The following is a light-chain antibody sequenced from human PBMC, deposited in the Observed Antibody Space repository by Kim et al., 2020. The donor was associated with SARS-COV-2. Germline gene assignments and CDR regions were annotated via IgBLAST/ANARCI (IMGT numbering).Light chain of an antibody. CDR1: QSVESNS. Sequence: SPAERATPTCRASQSVESNSVAWYQQKPGQAPRLLIYGASSRATGIPDRFSGSGSGTEFTLTISRLEPEDFAVFSCQQYGRSPLTFGGGTKVDIK. J-gene: IGKJ4*01. CDR2: GAS. CDR3: QQYGRSPLT. V-gene: IGKV3-20*01.